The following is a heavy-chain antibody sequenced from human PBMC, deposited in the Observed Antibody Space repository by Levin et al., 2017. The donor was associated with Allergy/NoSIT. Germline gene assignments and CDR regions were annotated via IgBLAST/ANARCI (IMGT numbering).Heavy chain of an antibody. CDR3: ARAPKRVLTMVRGVIRYNWFDP. D-gene: IGHD3-10*01. Sequence: SETLSLTCAVYGGSFSGYYWSWIRQPPGKGLEWIGEINHSGSTNYNPSLKSRVTISVDTSKNQFSLKLSSVTAADTAVYYCARAPKRVLTMVRGVIRYNWFDPWGQGTLVTVSS. CDR1: GGSFSGYY. CDR2: INHSGST. J-gene: IGHJ5*02. V-gene: IGHV4-34*01.